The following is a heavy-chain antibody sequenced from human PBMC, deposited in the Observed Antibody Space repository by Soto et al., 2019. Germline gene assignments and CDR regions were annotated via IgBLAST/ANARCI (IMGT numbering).Heavy chain of an antibody. J-gene: IGHJ4*02. V-gene: IGHV4-31*03. CDR1: GGSISSGVYY. CDR2: IYYSGST. D-gene: IGHD3-3*01. CDR3: ARVDLEYSSGGYFDY. Sequence: SETLSLTCTVSGGSISSGVYYLSWIRQHPGKGLEWIGYIYYSGSTYYNPSLKSRVTISVDTSKNQFSLKLSSVTAADTAVYYCARVDLEYSSGGYFDYWGQGTLVTVSS.